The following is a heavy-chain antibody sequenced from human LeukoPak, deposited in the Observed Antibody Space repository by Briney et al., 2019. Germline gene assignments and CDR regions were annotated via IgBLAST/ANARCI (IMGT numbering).Heavy chain of an antibody. D-gene: IGHD2-15*01. CDR1: GDSFTNYW. J-gene: IGHJ4*02. Sequence: GESLKISCKGSGDSFTNYWIAWVRQMPGKGLEWMGIIYLGDSDTRYNPSFQGQVTISADKSISTAYLQWSSLKDSDTAMYYCARRAGGYCSGGRCYYFDFWGQGTLVTVSS. V-gene: IGHV5-51*01. CDR2: IYLGDSDT. CDR3: ARRAGGYCSGGRCYYFDF.